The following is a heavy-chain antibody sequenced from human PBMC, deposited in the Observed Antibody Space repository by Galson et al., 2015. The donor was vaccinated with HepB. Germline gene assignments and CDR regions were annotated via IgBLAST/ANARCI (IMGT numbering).Heavy chain of an antibody. Sequence: SLRLSCAASGFTFSSYGMHWVRQAPGKGLEWVAVISYDGSNKYYADSVKGRFTISRDNSKNTLYLQMNSLSAEDTAVYYCAKGRGGMVRGAPLRPRSTRGRRIFDYWGQGTLVTVSS. J-gene: IGHJ4*02. V-gene: IGHV3-30*18. CDR1: GFTFSSYG. CDR2: ISYDGSNK. CDR3: AKGRGGMVRGAPLRPRSTRGRRIFDY. D-gene: IGHD3-10*01.